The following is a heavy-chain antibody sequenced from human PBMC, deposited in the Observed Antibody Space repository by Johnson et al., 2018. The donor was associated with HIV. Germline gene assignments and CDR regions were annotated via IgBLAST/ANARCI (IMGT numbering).Heavy chain of an antibody. J-gene: IGHJ3*02. D-gene: IGHD2-8*02. CDR3: ARGGYCTGGVCLGDAFDI. V-gene: IGHV3-15*01. CDR1: GFTFSNAW. CDR2: ITSKTDGGTT. Sequence: VQLVGSGGGLVQPGGSLRLSCAASGFTFSNAWMSWVRQAPGKGLEWVGRITSKTDGGTTDYAAPVKGRFTISRDDSKNTLYLQMNSLKTEDTALYYCARGGYCTGGVCLGDAFDIWGQGTMVTVSS.